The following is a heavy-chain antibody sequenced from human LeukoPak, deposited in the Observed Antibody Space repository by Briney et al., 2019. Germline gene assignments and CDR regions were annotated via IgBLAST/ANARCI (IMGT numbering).Heavy chain of an antibody. CDR1: GYTFSNYG. V-gene: IGHV1-18*01. J-gene: IGHJ4*02. CDR3: ARGSTSDWPLDH. D-gene: IGHD2-2*01. CDR2: ISAYNGKT. Sequence: ASVKVSCKASGYTFSNYGFSWVRQAPGQGLEWMGWISAYNGKTNYAQKVQGRVTMTTDTSASTAYIELRSLRSEDTAMYYCARGSTSDWPLDHWGQETLVTISS.